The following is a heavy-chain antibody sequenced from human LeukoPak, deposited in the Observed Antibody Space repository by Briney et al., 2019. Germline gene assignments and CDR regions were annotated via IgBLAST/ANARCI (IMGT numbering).Heavy chain of an antibody. V-gene: IGHV4-39*01. CDR3: ARGIAVAGLMDYFDY. CDR2: IYYSGST. J-gene: IGHJ4*02. CDR1: GGSISSSSYY. D-gene: IGHD6-19*01. Sequence: KSSETLSLTCTVSGGSISSSSYYWGWIRQPPGKGLEWIGSIYYSGSTYYNPSLKSRVTISVDTSKNQFSLKLSSVTAADTAVYYCARGIAVAGLMDYFDYWGQGTLVTVSS.